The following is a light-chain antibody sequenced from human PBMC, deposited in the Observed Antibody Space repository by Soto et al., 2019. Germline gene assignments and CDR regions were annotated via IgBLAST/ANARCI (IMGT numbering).Light chain of an antibody. Sequence: DIQMTQSPSSGSASVGDRVTISCRASQSISSWLSWDQQKPGKAPKLLIYDASSVESGVPSRFSGSGSGTEFTLTISSLQPDDFATYYCQQYNSLWTVGQGTKVDIK. CDR3: QQYNSLWT. J-gene: IGKJ1*01. V-gene: IGKV1-5*01. CDR1: QSISSW. CDR2: DAS.